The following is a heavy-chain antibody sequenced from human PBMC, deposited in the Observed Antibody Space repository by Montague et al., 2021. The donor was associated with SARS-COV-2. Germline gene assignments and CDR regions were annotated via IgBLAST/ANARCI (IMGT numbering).Heavy chain of an antibody. V-gene: IGHV4-59*01. J-gene: IGHJ4*02. CDR3: VREGRSSAYAMDY. D-gene: IGHD3-22*01. CDR2: IFSNRGT. Sequence: SETLSLTCTVSGASMSDSYWGWVRQPPGKGPEWVGDIFSNRGTHYNPSLKSRVTISVDTSKSQFSLRLTSVTAADTAVYYCVREGRSSAYAMDYWGQGTLVTVSP. CDR1: GASMSDSY.